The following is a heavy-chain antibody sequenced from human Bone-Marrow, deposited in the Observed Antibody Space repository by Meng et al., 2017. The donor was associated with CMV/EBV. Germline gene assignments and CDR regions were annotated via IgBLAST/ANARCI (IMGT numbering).Heavy chain of an antibody. J-gene: IGHJ4*02. D-gene: IGHD3-16*01. CDR3: ARDFGGGATEN. CDR1: GGSISSNGHY. Sequence: GSLRLSCTVSGGSISSNGHYWAWIRQPPGKGLEWIGSLHYSGSTYHTPSLRSRFTISIDTSKSQFSLKLHSVIAADTAIHYCARDFGGGATENWGQGKRVTVSS. CDR2: LHYSGST. V-gene: IGHV4-39*07.